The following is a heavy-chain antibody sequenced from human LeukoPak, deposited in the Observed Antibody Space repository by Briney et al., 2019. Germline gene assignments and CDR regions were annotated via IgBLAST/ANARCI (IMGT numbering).Heavy chain of an antibody. J-gene: IGHJ4*02. CDR2: IYTIGTT. D-gene: IGHD1-26*01. V-gene: IGHV4-4*07. CDR3: GRQGYTASYYFVDY. CDR1: ADSINSYY. Sequence: SETLSLTCTVSADSINSYYWGWVRQPAGKGLEWIGRIYTIGTTHYRPSLKSRLNLSIDTSKNHFYLGLRSVTAADTAVYYCGRQGYTASYYFVDYWTQGTLVTVSS.